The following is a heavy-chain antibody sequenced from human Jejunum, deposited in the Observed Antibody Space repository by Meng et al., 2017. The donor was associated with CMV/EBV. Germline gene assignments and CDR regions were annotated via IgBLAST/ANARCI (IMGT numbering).Heavy chain of an antibody. CDR1: AA. CDR2: TYYRSRWIN. J-gene: IGHJ4*02. Sequence: AAWNWIRQSPSGGLEELGRTYYRSRWINDYGISVKSRITINPDTSKNQFSLQLNSVTPEDTAVYYCARVFCAGSTCDSGGGYFDVWGQGTLVTVSS. D-gene: IGHD3/OR15-3a*01. CDR3: ARVFCAGSTCDSGGGYFDV. V-gene: IGHV6-1*01.